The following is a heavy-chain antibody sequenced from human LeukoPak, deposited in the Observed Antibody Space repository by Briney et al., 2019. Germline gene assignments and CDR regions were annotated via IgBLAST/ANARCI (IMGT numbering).Heavy chain of an antibody. CDR3: ARERPHDAFDI. J-gene: IGHJ3*02. D-gene: IGHD1-1*01. CDR1: GYCFTSYW. V-gene: IGHV5-51*01. Sequence: GGSLQISCKGSGYCFTSYWIGWARQMPGEGLEWMGIIYPGDSDTRYSPSRQGQVPISADKSISTAYLQWSSLKASDTAMYYCARERPHDAFDIWGQGTMVTVSS. CDR2: IYPGDSDT.